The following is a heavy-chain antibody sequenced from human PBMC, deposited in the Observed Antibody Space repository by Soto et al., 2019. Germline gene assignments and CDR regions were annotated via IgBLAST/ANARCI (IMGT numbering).Heavy chain of an antibody. CDR2: MNPNSGNT. CDR3: ARRPKYSSSSGYYYYGTDV. D-gene: IGHD6-6*01. V-gene: IGHV1-8*01. CDR1: GYTFTSYD. J-gene: IGHJ6*02. Sequence: ASVKVSCKASGYTFTSYDINWVRQATGQGLEWMGWMNPNSGNTGYAQKFQGRVTMTRNTSISTAYMELSSLRSEDTAVYYCARRPKYSSSSGYYYYGTDVWGQGTTVTVS.